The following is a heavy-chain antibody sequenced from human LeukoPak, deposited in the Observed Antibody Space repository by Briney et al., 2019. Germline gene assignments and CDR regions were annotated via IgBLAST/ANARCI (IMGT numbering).Heavy chain of an antibody. Sequence: GASVKVSCKASGYTFTSYGISWVRQAPGQGLEWMGWISAYNGNTNYAQKLQGRVTVTTDTSTSTAYMELRSLRSDDTAVYYCARFYGGIAVAGYFDYWGQGTLVTVSS. CDR3: ARFYGGIAVAGYFDY. CDR1: GYTFTSYG. J-gene: IGHJ4*02. V-gene: IGHV1-18*01. D-gene: IGHD6-19*01. CDR2: ISAYNGNT.